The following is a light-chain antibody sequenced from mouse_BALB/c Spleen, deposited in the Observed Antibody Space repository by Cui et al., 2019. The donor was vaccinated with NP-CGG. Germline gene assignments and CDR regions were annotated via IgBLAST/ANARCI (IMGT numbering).Light chain of an antibody. CDR1: TGAVTTSNY. Sequence: QTVVTQESALTTSPGETVPLTCRSNTGAVTTSNYANWVQEKPDHLFTGLIGGTNNRAPGVPARFSGSLIGDKAALTITGAQTEDEAIYFCALWYSNHWVFGGGTKLTVL. CDR2: GTN. CDR3: ALWYSNHWV. J-gene: IGLJ1*01. V-gene: IGLV1*01.